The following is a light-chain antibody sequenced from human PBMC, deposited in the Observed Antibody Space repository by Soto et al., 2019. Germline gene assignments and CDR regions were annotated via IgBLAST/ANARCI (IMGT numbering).Light chain of an antibody. CDR1: SSDVGGYNY. Sequence: QSALTQPASVSGSPGQSITISCTGTSSDVGGYNYVSWYQQHPGKGPKLMIFEVSTRPSGVSHRFSGSKSGNTASLTISGLQAEDEADYYCSSYTSSSLVFGGGTKLTVL. V-gene: IGLV2-14*01. CDR3: SSYTSSSLV. J-gene: IGLJ2*01. CDR2: EVS.